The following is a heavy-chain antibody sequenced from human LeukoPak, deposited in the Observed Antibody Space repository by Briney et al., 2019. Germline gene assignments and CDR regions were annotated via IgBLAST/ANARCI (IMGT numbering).Heavy chain of an antibody. D-gene: IGHD6-19*01. CDR1: GYTFTNYG. Sequence: ASVKVSCKASGYTFTNYGISWVRQAPGQGLEWMGWISPYDGNTNYPQKLQGRVTMTTDTSTSTAYMELGSLRSDDTAVYYCVRLGEQWLVEARGDWFDPWGQGTLVTVSS. CDR3: VRLGEQWLVEARGDWFDP. CDR2: ISPYDGNT. J-gene: IGHJ5*02. V-gene: IGHV1-18*01.